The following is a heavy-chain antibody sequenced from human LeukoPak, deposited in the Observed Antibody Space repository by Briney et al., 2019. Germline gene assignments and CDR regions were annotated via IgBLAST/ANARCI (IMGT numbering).Heavy chain of an antibody. CDR2: IYYSGST. V-gene: IGHV4-61*01. J-gene: IGHJ2*01. D-gene: IGHD5-18*01. CDR1: GGSVSSGSYY. CDR3: ARGYSYGYSKYWNFDL. Sequence: SSETLSLTCTVSGGSVSSGSYYWSWIRQPPGKGLEWIGYIYYSGSTNYNPSLKSRVTISVDTSKNQFSLKLSSVTAADTAVYYCARGYSYGYSKYWNFDLWGRGTLVTVSS.